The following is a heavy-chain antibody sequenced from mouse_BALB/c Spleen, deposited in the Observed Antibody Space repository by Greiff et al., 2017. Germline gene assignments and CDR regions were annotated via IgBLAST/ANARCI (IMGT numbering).Heavy chain of an antibody. D-gene: IGHD1-1*01. J-gene: IGHJ4*01. CDR1: GFTFSSYT. CDR3: ARQHYVYAMDY. Sequence: EVQLVESGGGLVQPGGSLKLSCAASGFTFSSYTMSWVRQTPEKRLEWVAYISNGGGSTYYPDTVKGRFTISRDNAKNTLYLQMSSLKSEDTAMYYCARQHYVYAMDYWGQGTSVTVSS. CDR2: ISNGGGST. V-gene: IGHV5-12-2*01.